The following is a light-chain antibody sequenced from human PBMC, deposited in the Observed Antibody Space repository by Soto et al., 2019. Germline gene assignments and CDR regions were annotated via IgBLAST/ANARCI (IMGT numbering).Light chain of an antibody. CDR1: QGISSY. CDR2: AAS. J-gene: IGKJ3*01. Sequence: AIRMTQSPSSFSASTGDRVTITCRASQGISSYLAWYQQKPGKALKLLIYAASTLQSGVPSRFSGSGSGTDFTLTISCLQSEDFATYYCQQYYSYPRTFGPGTKVDIK. V-gene: IGKV1-8*01. CDR3: QQYYSYPRT.